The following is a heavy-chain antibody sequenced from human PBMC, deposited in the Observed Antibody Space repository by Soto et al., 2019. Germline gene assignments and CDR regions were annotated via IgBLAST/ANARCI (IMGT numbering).Heavy chain of an antibody. J-gene: IGHJ6*02. D-gene: IGHD2-2*03. Sequence: GASVKVSCKASGYTFTSYGISWVRQAPGQGLEWMGWISAYNGNTNYAQKLQGRVTMTTDTSTSTAYMELRSLRSDDTAVYYCASNGYCSSTSCGYYYYYGMDVRGQGTTVTVSS. V-gene: IGHV1-18*01. CDR3: ASNGYCSSTSCGYYYYYGMDV. CDR1: GYTFTSYG. CDR2: ISAYNGNT.